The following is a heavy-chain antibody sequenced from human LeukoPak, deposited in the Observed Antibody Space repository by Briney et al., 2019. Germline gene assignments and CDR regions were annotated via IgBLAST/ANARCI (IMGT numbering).Heavy chain of an antibody. V-gene: IGHV3-7*03. CDR2: INHNGNVN. D-gene: IGHD3-16*01. J-gene: IGHJ6*02. CDR1: GFPFNAYW. Sequence: QSGGSLRLSCAASGFPFNAYWMTWVRQAPGKGLEWVASINHNGNVNYYVDSVKGRFTISRDNAKNSLYLQMSNLRAEDTAVYFCARGGGLDVWGQGATVTVSS. CDR3: ARGGGLDV.